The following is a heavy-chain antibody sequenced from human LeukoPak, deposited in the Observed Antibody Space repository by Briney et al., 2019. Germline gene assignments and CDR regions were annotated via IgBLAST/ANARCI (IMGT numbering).Heavy chain of an antibody. V-gene: IGHV4-61*02. Sequence: SQTLSLTCTVSGGSISSGSYYWSWIRQPTGKGLEWIGRIYTSGSTNYNPSLKSRVTISVDTSKNQFSLKLSSVTAADTAVYYCARDVGSPYCSGGSCPLGYWGQGILVTVSS. CDR2: IYTSGST. D-gene: IGHD2-15*01. CDR3: ARDVGSPYCSGGSCPLGY. J-gene: IGHJ4*02. CDR1: GGSISSGSYY.